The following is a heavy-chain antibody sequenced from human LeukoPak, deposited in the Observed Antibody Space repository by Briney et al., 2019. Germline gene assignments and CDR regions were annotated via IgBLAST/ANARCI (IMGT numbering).Heavy chain of an antibody. J-gene: IGHJ4*02. CDR2: IKKDGSEK. Sequence: GGSLRLSCAASGFTFSSYTLNWVRQAPGKGLEWVANIKKDGSEKYYVDAVKGRFTISRDNAKTSLYLQMNSLRAEDTAVYYCARDLSGIAGYTYGRGIDYWGQGTLVTVSS. V-gene: IGHV3-7*01. CDR1: GFTFSSYT. CDR3: ARDLSGIAGYTYGRGIDY. D-gene: IGHD5-18*01.